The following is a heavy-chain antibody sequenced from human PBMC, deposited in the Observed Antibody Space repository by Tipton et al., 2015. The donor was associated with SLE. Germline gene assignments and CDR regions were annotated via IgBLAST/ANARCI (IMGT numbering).Heavy chain of an antibody. V-gene: IGHV3-30*04. D-gene: IGHD7-27*01. CDR1: GFTFSSYA. Sequence: RSLRLSCAASGFTFSSYAMHWVRQAPGKGLEWVAVISYDGSNKYYADSVKGRFTISRDNSKNTLYLQMNSLRAEDTAVYYCARDGPLTGGPRGYFDYWGRGTLVTVSS. CDR2: ISYDGSNK. CDR3: ARDGPLTGGPRGYFDY. J-gene: IGHJ4*02.